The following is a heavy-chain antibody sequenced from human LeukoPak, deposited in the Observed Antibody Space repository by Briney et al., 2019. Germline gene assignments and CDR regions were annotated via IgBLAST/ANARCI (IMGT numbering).Heavy chain of an antibody. J-gene: IGHJ4*02. CDR3: ARAPLFGPVDY. D-gene: IGHD3-3*01. CDR1: GGSISSGGYY. Sequence: PSETLSLTCTVSGGSISSGGYYWSWIRQPPGKGLEWIGYIYHSGSTYYNPSLKSRVTISVDRSKNQFSLKLSSVTAADTAVYYCARAPLFGPVDYWGQGTLVTVSS. V-gene: IGHV4-30-2*01. CDR2: IYHSGST.